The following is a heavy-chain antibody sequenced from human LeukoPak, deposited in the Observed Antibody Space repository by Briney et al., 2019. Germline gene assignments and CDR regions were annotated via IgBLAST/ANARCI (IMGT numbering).Heavy chain of an antibody. CDR3: ARVGYGSGSYFDY. CDR1: GFTFSNAW. J-gene: IGHJ4*02. CDR2: IYSGGST. D-gene: IGHD3-10*01. Sequence: GGSLRLSCAASGFTFSNAWMSWVRQAPGKGLEWVSVIYSGGSTYYADSVKGRFTISRDNSKNTLYLQMNSLRAEDTAVYYCARVGYGSGSYFDYWGQGTLVTVSS. V-gene: IGHV3-66*01.